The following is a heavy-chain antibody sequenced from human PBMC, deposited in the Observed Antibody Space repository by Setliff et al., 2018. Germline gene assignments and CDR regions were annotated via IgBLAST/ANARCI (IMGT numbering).Heavy chain of an antibody. D-gene: IGHD3-10*01. Sequence: SETLSLTCAVYGGSFSTYYWIWIRQPPGKGLEWIGSIYYSGSTYYNPSLKSRVTISVDTSKNQFSLKLSSVTAADTAVYYCAGLYYYGSGSYPAPIDYWGQGTLVTVSS. V-gene: IGHV4-59*05. J-gene: IGHJ4*02. CDR3: AGLYYYGSGSYPAPIDY. CDR2: IYYSGST. CDR1: GGSFSTYY.